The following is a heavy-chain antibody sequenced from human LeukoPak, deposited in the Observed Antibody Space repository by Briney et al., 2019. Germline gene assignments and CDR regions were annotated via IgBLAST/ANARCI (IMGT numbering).Heavy chain of an antibody. D-gene: IGHD1-1*01. V-gene: IGHV3-23*01. CDR3: AKVIATSLEPERAYYYYYGMDV. CDR2: ISGSGGST. Sequence: GGSLRLSCAASGFTFSSYAMSWVRQAPGKGLEWVSAISGSGGSTYYADSVKGRFTISRDNSKNTLYLQMNSLRAEDTAVYYCAKVIATSLEPERAYYYYYGMDVWGQGTTVTVSS. CDR1: GFTFSSYA. J-gene: IGHJ6*02.